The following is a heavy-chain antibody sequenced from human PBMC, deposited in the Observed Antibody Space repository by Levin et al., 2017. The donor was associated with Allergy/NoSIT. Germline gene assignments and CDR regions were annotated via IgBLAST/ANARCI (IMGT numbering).Heavy chain of an antibody. CDR2: ISAYNGNT. J-gene: IGHJ6*02. V-gene: IGHV1-18*01. CDR3: ARDSRGALDV. CDR1: GYTFTSYG. D-gene: IGHD3-10*01. Sequence: PGGSLRLSCKASGYTFTSYGISWVRQAPGQGLEWMGWISAYNGNTNYAQKLQGRVTMTTDTSTSTAYMELRSLRSDDTAVYYCARDSRGALDVWGQGTTVTVSS.